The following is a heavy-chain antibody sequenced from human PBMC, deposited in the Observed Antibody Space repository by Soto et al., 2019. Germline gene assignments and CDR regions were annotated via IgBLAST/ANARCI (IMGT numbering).Heavy chain of an antibody. V-gene: IGHV4-30-2*01. Sequence: PXYTLSIGRSLSSDSSSTSPYSWSWIRQPPGKALEWVGFIYRSGVTSYNPSLKSRVSTSLDTSNNQCSLKLGSVTAADTAVYYCAGMPYTSGLRFDTWGPGTLVTVSS. CDR2: IYRSGVT. CDR1: SDSSSTSPYS. D-gene: IGHD6-19*01. CDR3: AGMPYTSGLRFDT. J-gene: IGHJ5*02.